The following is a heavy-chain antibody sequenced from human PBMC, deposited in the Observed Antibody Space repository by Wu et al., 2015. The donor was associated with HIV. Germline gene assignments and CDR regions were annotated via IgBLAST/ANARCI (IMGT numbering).Heavy chain of an antibody. V-gene: IGHV1-18*01. J-gene: IGHJ4*02. CDR2: ISAYDGST. D-gene: IGHD2-2*01. CDR3: ARDSPWGYCSSTSCQYYFDY. CDR1: GYRFSTYG. Sequence: QVHMMQSESEVAKPGASVKVSCKASGYRFSTYGISWVRQAPGQGLEWMGWISAYDGSTNFAQKFQARVTMTTDTSTSTAYLELRSLRSDDTALYYCARDSPWGYCSSTSCQYYFDYWGQGTLVTVSS.